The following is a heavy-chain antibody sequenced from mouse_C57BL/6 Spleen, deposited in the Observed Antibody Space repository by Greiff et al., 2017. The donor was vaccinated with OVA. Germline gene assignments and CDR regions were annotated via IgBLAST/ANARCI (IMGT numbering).Heavy chain of an antibody. D-gene: IGHD1-1*01. V-gene: IGHV1-39*01. Sequence: EVRLQQSGPELVKPGASVKISCKASGYSFTDYNMNWVKQSNGKSLEWIGVINPNYGTTSYNQKFKGKATLTVDQSSSTAYMQLNSLTSEDSAVYYCARRGTTVVAPYYYAMDYWGQGTSVTVSS. CDR3: ARRGTTVVAPYYYAMDY. J-gene: IGHJ4*01. CDR2: INPNYGTT. CDR1: GYSFTDYN.